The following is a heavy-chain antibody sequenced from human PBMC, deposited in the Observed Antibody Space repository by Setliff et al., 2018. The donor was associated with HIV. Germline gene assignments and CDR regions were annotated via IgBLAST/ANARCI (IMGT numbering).Heavy chain of an antibody. CDR3: ARVSSFNKIIREAFDI. CDR1: GYTFTGYF. Sequence: GASVKASCKASGYTFTGYFIHWVRQAPGQGLEWMGQINPNRGDTKSHHKFADRLIMSRDTSLTTVYMESTSLRSDDTAVYYCARVSSFNKIIREAFDIWGQGTLVTVSS. CDR2: INPNRGDT. J-gene: IGHJ3*02. D-gene: IGHD3-10*01. V-gene: IGHV1-2*06.